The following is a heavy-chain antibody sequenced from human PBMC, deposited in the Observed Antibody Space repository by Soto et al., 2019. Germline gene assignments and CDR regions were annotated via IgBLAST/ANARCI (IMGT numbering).Heavy chain of an antibody. J-gene: IGHJ6*02. CDR1: GGTFSSYA. CDR2: TIPIFGTA. Sequence: QVQLVQSGAEVKKPGASVKVSCKASGGTFSSYAISWVRQAPGQGLEWMGGTIPIFGTAHYAQKFQGRVTLTADECTSTAYMELSSLRSEDTAVYYCASHDYGGNPYYYGMYVWGQGTTVTVSS. CDR3: ASHDYGGNPYYYGMYV. D-gene: IGHD4-17*01. V-gene: IGHV1-69*01.